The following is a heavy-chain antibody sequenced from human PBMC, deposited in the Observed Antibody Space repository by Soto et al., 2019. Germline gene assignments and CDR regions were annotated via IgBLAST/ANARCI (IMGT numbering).Heavy chain of an antibody. Sequence: SVKVSCKASGGTFSSYAISWVRQAPGQGLEWMGGIIPIFGTANYAQKFQGRVTITADKSTSTAYMELSSLRSEDTAVYYCARDSGGITIFGVVTRPPYGMDVWGQGATVTVSS. CDR2: IIPIFGTA. J-gene: IGHJ6*02. V-gene: IGHV1-69*06. CDR3: ARDSGGITIFGVVTRPPYGMDV. CDR1: GGTFSSYA. D-gene: IGHD3-3*01.